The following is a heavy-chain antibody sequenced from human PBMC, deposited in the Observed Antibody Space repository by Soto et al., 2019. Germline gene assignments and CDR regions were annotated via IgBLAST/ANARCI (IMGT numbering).Heavy chain of an antibody. J-gene: IGHJ4*02. D-gene: IGHD6-19*01. CDR2: IHYSGTT. CDR1: GGSISIYY. V-gene: IGHV4-59*13. Sequence: SETLSLTCTVSGGSISIYYWTWIRQPPGKGLQWIGYIHYSGTTNYNPSLKSRVTISVDTSKNQFSLKLSSVTAADTAVYYCAILPLAVAGPNTFDYWGQGTLVTVSS. CDR3: AILPLAVAGPNTFDY.